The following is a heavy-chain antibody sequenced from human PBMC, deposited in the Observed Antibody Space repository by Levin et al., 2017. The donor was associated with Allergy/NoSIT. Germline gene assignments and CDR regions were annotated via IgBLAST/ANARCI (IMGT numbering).Heavy chain of an antibody. CDR2: VYSGDGT. Sequence: GGSLRLSCAASGFTVSNYYMSWVRQAPGKGLEWVSVVYSGDGTSYADSVKGRFTISRDNSKNTLHLQMNSLRADDTAVYYCAREGGRYCSGGMCYSSSFDYWGQGTLVTVSS. J-gene: IGHJ4*02. V-gene: IGHV3-66*01. CDR1: GFTVSNYY. CDR3: AREGGRYCSGGMCYSSSFDY. D-gene: IGHD2-15*01.